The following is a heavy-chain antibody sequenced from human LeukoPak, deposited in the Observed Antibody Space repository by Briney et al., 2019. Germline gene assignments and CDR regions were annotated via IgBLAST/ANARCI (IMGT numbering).Heavy chain of an antibody. V-gene: IGHV4-39*01. CDR3: SYDSSGYYNRGKEILDAFDI. CDR2: IYYSGST. Sequence: SETLSLTCTVSGGSISSSSYYWGWIRQPPGKGLEWIGSIYYSGSTYYNPSLKSRVTISVDTSKNQFSLKPSSVTAADTAVYYCSYDSSGYYNRGKEILDAFDIWGQGTMVTVSS. J-gene: IGHJ3*02. D-gene: IGHD3-22*01. CDR1: GGSISSSSYY.